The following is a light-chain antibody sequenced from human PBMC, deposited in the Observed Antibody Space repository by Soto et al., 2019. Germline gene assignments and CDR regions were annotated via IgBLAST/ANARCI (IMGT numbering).Light chain of an antibody. CDR2: GAS. CDR1: QSVSNN. V-gene: IGKV3-15*01. CDR3: QQYSKWPPFP. Sequence: EIVMTQSPATLSVSPGERATVSCRASQSVSNNLAWYQQKPGQAPRLLIYGASTRATGIPARFSGSGSGTEFALTISSLQSEDFAVYFCQQYSKWPPFPFGPGTKVDIK. J-gene: IGKJ3*01.